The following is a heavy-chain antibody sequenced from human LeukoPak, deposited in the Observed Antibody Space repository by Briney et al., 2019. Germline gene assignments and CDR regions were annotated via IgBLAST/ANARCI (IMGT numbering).Heavy chain of an antibody. CDR1: GYIFTDYY. CDR2: INPHSGGT. Sequence: ASVKVSCKASGYIFTDYYMHWVRQAPGQGLEWMGWINPHSGGTNYGQKFKGRVTMTRDTYISTAYMEVSRLTSDDTAVYYCARGMYSSGWYGSFDYWGQGTLVTVSS. CDR3: ARGMYSSGWYGSFDY. V-gene: IGHV1-2*02. J-gene: IGHJ4*02. D-gene: IGHD6-19*01.